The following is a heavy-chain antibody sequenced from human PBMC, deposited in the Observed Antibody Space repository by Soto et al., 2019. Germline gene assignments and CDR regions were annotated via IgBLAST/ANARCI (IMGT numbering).Heavy chain of an antibody. J-gene: IGHJ5*02. Sequence: ASVKVSCKASGYTFTSYGISWVRQAPGQGLEWMGWISAYNSNTNYAQKLQGRVTMTTDTSTSTAYMELRSLRSDDTAVYYCARVKTSGYHNWFDPWGQGTLVTAPQ. D-gene: IGHD3-22*01. CDR1: GYTFTSYG. CDR2: ISAYNSNT. CDR3: ARVKTSGYHNWFDP. V-gene: IGHV1-18*01.